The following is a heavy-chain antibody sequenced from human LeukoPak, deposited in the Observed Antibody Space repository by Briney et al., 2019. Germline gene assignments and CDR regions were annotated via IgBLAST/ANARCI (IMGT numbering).Heavy chain of an antibody. Sequence: PGGSLRLSCAASGFTFTNYWMTWVRQAPGKGLEWVANIKDDGSAKYYVDSVKGRFTISRDDAKNSLYLQMNSLRAEDTAVYYCAKGDKDIVVVVAVPFDYWGQGTLVTVSS. CDR1: GFTFTNYW. CDR2: IKDDGSAK. V-gene: IGHV3-7*01. J-gene: IGHJ4*02. CDR3: AKGDKDIVVVVAVPFDY. D-gene: IGHD2-15*01.